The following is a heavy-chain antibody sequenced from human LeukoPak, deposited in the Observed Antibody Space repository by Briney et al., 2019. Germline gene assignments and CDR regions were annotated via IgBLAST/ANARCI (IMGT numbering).Heavy chain of an antibody. D-gene: IGHD3-9*01. CDR2: ISGSGGTT. Sequence: GSLRLSCAASGFTFSSYAMTWVRQAPGQGLEWVSAISGSGGTTYYADSVRGRFTISRDNSKSMLNLQMNSLRAEDTAVYYCAKGLINDWSALEYWGQGTLVTVSS. J-gene: IGHJ4*02. V-gene: IGHV3-23*01. CDR3: AKGLINDWSALEY. CDR1: GFTFSSYA.